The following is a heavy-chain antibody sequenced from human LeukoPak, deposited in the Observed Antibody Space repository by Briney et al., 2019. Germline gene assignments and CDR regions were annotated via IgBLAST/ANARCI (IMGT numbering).Heavy chain of an antibody. J-gene: IGHJ4*02. Sequence: SETLSLTCAVYGGSFSGYYWSWIRQPPGKGLEWIGEINHSGSTNYNPSLKSRVTISVDTSKNQFSLKLSSVTAADTAVYYCARLEASDSXXWXFDYWGQGTLVTVSS. V-gene: IGHV4-34*01. CDR1: GGSFSGYY. D-gene: IGHD6-13*01. CDR3: ARLEASDSXXWXFDY. CDR2: INHSGST.